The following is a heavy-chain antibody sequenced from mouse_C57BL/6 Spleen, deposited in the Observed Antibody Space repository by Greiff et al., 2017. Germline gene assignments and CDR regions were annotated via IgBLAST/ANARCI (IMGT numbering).Heavy chain of an antibody. CDR1: GFNIKNTY. D-gene: IGHD2-4*01. CDR3: VLIYYDYDEDYYAMDY. V-gene: IGHV14-3*01. Sequence: EVKLVESVAELVRPGASVKLSCTASGFNIKNTYMHWVKQRPEQGLEWIGRIDPANGNTKYAPKFQGKATITADTSSNTAYLQLSSLTSEDTAIYYCVLIYYDYDEDYYAMDYWGQGTSVTVSS. J-gene: IGHJ4*01. CDR2: IDPANGNT.